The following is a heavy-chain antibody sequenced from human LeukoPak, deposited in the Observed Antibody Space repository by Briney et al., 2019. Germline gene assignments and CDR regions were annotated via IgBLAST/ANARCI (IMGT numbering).Heavy chain of an antibody. D-gene: IGHD2-15*01. J-gene: IGHJ3*02. Sequence: SETLSLTCTVSGGSISSYYWSWIRQPAGKGLKWIGRIYSSGGTNYNPSLKSRVTMSVDMSKNQFSLKLSSVTAADTAVYYCARGLGSAFDIWGQGTMVTVSS. CDR2: IYSSGGT. V-gene: IGHV4-4*07. CDR1: GGSISSYY. CDR3: ARGLGSAFDI.